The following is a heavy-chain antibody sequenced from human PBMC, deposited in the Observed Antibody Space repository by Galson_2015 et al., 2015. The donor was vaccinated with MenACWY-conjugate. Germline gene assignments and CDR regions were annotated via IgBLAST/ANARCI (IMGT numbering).Heavy chain of an antibody. V-gene: IGHV5-51*01. CDR3: ARHPPGGRGMDV. Sequence: QSGAEVKQPGESLKISCTGSGYYFTSYWIAWVRQIPGKGLEWMGLISPGDSNTRYNPSFQGQVTISADKSISTAYLQWSSLKASDTAMYYCARHPPGGRGMDVWGQGTTVTVSS. CDR1: GYYFTSYW. J-gene: IGHJ6*02. D-gene: IGHD1-26*01. CDR2: ISPGDSNT.